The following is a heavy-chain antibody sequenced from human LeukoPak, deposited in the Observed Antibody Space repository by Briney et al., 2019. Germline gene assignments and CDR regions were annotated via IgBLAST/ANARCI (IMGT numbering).Heavy chain of an antibody. D-gene: IGHD3-10*01. CDR2: IYSGGST. J-gene: IGHJ4*02. CDR1: GFTVSSNY. Sequence: PGGSLSLSCAASGFTVSSNYMSWVRQAPGKGLEWVSVIYSGGSTYYADSVKGRFTISRDNSKNTLYLQMNSLRAEDTAVYYCASGRYGSGSYGDYWGQGTLVTVSS. V-gene: IGHV3-53*01. CDR3: ASGRYGSGSYGDY.